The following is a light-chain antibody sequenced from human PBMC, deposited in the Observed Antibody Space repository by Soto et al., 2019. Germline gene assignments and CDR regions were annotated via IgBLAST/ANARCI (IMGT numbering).Light chain of an antibody. J-gene: IGKJ2*01. CDR1: QSVSSN. V-gene: IGKV3-15*01. CDR3: QQYNTWPPYT. CDR2: GAS. Sequence: EIVMTQSPATLSVSPGERATLSCRASQSVSSNLAWYQQKPGQAPRLLIYGASTRATGIPARFSVSGSGTEFTLTISSMQSEDFAVYYCQQYNTWPPYTFVQGTKLEIK.